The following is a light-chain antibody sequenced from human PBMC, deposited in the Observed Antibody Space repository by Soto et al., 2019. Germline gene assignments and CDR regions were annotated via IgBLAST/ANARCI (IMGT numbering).Light chain of an antibody. CDR2: GTS. V-gene: IGKV3-20*01. Sequence: EIVLTQSPGTLSLSPGERATLSCRASQSVPRSYLAWYQQKPGQAPRLLIYGTSSRATGIPDRFSGSGSGTDFTLTIRRLEPEDFAVVYCQQYGSSITVGQGTRLEIK. CDR3: QQYGSSIT. J-gene: IGKJ5*01. CDR1: QSVPRSY.